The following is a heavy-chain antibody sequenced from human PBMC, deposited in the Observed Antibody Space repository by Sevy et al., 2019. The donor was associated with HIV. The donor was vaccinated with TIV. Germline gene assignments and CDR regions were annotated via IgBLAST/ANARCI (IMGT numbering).Heavy chain of an antibody. J-gene: IGHJ3*02. Sequence: GGSLRLSCAASVFTFSSYGMHWVRQAPGKGLEWVAVISYDGSNKYYADSVKGRFTISRDNSKNTLYLQMNSLRAEDKAVYSCAKSSNRGYYDFWSGTEPYDACDIWGQGTMVTVSS. CDR1: VFTFSSYG. CDR2: ISYDGSNK. D-gene: IGHD3-3*01. CDR3: AKSSNRGYYDFWSGTEPYDACDI. V-gene: IGHV3-30*18.